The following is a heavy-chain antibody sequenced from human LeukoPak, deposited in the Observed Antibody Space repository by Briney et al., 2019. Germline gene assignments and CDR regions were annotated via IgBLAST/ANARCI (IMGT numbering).Heavy chain of an antibody. CDR2: ISGSAGST. J-gene: IGHJ4*02. CDR3: AKQGYCSSTSCHDGDH. D-gene: IGHD2-2*01. CDR1: GFTFSSYS. V-gene: IGHV3-23*01. Sequence: GGSLRLSCAASGFTFSSYSMTWVRQAPGKGLEWVSDISGSAGSTYYADSAKGRFTISRDNSKNTLYLQMNSLRAEDTAVYYCAKQGYCSSTSCHDGDHWGQGTLVTVSS.